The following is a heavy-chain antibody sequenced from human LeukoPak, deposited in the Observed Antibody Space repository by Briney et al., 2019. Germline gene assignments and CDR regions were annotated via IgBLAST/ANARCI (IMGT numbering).Heavy chain of an antibody. CDR1: GFTFSSYS. Sequence: GGSLRLSCAASGFTFSSYSMNWVRQAPGKGLEWVSSISSSSSYIYYADSVKGRFTISRDNAKNSLYLQMNSLRAEDTAVYYCARLGPYYYDSSGPKADDAFDIWGQGTMVTASS. CDR2: ISSSSSYI. J-gene: IGHJ3*02. CDR3: ARLGPYYYDSSGPKADDAFDI. V-gene: IGHV3-21*01. D-gene: IGHD3-22*01.